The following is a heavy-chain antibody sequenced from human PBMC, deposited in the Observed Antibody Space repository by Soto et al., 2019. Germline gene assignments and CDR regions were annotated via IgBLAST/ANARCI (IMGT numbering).Heavy chain of an antibody. CDR1: GYTFTSYY. J-gene: IGHJ6*02. CDR3: ARIAAPGRGNYYYYGMDV. CDR2: INPSGGST. Sequence: ASVKVSCKASGYTFTSYYMHWVRQAPGQGLEWMGIINPSGGSTSYAQKFQGRVTMTRGTSTSTVYMELSSLRSEDTAVYYCARIAAPGRGNYYYYGMDVWGQGTTVTVSS. V-gene: IGHV1-46*01. D-gene: IGHD6-13*01.